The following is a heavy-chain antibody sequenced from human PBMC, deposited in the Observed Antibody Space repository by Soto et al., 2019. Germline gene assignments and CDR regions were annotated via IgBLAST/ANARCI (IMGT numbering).Heavy chain of an antibody. CDR3: ASYVSSGWHLIDY. V-gene: IGHV3-74*01. J-gene: IGHJ4*02. CDR1: GFTFSSYW. Sequence: GGSLRLSCAASGFTFSSYWMHWVRQAPGKGLVWVSRINSDGSSTSYADSVKGRFTISRDNAKNTLYLQMNGLRAEDTAVYYCASYVSSGWHLIDYWGQGTLVTVSS. CDR2: INSDGSST. D-gene: IGHD6-19*01.